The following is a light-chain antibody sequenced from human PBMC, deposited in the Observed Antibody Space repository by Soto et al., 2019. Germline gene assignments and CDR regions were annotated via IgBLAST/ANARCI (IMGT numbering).Light chain of an antibody. Sequence: EIVMTQSPATLSVSPGERATLSCRASQSVYNNLAWYQQKPGQAPRLLIYGASTRATGIPARFSGSGSGTEVTLTISSLQSEDFAVYFGQQYNNWPPGTFGPGTKVDIK. CDR3: QQYNNWPPGT. CDR2: GAS. J-gene: IGKJ3*01. V-gene: IGKV3-15*01. CDR1: QSVYNN.